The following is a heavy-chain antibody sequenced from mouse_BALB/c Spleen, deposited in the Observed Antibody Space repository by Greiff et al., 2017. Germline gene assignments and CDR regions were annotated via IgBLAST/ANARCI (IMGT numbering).Heavy chain of an antibody. Sequence: VQLQESGAELVKPGASVKLSCTASGFNIKDTYMHWVKQRPEQGLEWIGRIDPANGNTKYDPKFQGKATITADTSSNTAYLQLSSLTSEDTAVYYCAYYYGSSPYAMDYWGQGTSVTVSS. CDR1: GFNIKDTY. V-gene: IGHV14-3*02. CDR2: IDPANGNT. D-gene: IGHD1-1*01. J-gene: IGHJ4*01. CDR3: AYYYGSSPYAMDY.